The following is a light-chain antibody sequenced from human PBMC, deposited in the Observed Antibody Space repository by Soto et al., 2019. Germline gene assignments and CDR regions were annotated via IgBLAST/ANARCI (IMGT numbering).Light chain of an antibody. CDR2: DVS. J-gene: IGKJ4*01. Sequence: EVTLTQSPGTVSLSPGETATLSCGASRPLLRGYLAWYQQRPGLAPRLIIYDVSKRATGIPDRFTGSGSGTEFTLSISGLEPEDFAVYYCQQYGSSPLTFGGGTKVDIK. CDR3: QQYGSSPLT. CDR1: RPLLRGY. V-gene: IGKV3D-20*01.